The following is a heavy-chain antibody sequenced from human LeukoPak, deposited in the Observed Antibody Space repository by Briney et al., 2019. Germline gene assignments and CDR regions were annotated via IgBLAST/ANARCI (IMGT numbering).Heavy chain of an antibody. CDR3: TTDPPNYYDSSGPVP. V-gene: IGHV3-15*01. CDR2: IKSKTDGGTT. J-gene: IGHJ5*02. Sequence: PGGPLRLSCAASGFTFSNAWMSWVRQAPGKGLEWVGRIKSKTDGGTTDYAAPVKRRFTISRDDSKNTLYLQMNSLKTEDTAVYYCTTDPPNYYDSSGPVPWGQGTLVTGSS. D-gene: IGHD3-22*01. CDR1: GFTFSNAW.